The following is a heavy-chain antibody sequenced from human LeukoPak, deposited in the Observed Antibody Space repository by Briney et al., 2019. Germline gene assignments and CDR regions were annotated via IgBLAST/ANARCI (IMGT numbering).Heavy chain of an antibody. CDR1: GGSLSSYY. V-gene: IGHV4-59*01. CDR2: VYNSGST. J-gene: IGHJ3*02. CDR3: LRVGGGFNFDI. D-gene: IGHD3-16*01. Sequence: SETLSLTCTVSGGSLSSYYWSWVRQPPGEGLEWIAYVYNSGSTNYNPSLKSRVTISVDRSKNQFSLKMNSVTAADTAVYYCLRVGGGFNFDIWGQGKMVTVSS.